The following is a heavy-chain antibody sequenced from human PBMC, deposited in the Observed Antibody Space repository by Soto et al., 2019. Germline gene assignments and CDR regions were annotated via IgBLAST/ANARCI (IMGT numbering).Heavy chain of an antibody. D-gene: IGHD3-22*01. Sequence: SETLSLPCTVSGGSISSGGYYWSWIRQHPGKGLEWIGYIYYSGSTYYNPSLKSRVTISVDTSKNQFSLKLSSVTAADTAVYYCAREDDSSGYSGWFDPWGQGTLVTVSS. V-gene: IGHV4-31*03. J-gene: IGHJ5*02. CDR3: AREDDSSGYSGWFDP. CDR1: GGSISSGGYY. CDR2: IYYSGST.